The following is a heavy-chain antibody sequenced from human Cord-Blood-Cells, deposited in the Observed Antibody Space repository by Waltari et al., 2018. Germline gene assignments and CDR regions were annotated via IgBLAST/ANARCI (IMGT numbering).Heavy chain of an antibody. Sequence: QVQLQQWGAGLLKPSETLSLTCAVYGGSFSGYYWSWIRQPPGKGLEWHGEINHSGSTNYNPSLKSRVTISVDTSKNQVSRKLSSVTAADTAVYYCARAYYDILTGYYYFDYWGQGTLVTVSS. CDR2: INHSGST. D-gene: IGHD3-9*01. V-gene: IGHV4-34*01. J-gene: IGHJ4*02. CDR3: ARAYYDILTGYYYFDY. CDR1: GGSFSGYY.